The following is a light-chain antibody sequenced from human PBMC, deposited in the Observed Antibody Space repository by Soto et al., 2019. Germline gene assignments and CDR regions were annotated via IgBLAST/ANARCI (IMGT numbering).Light chain of an antibody. J-gene: IGKJ4*01. CDR3: QQSYILPRT. CDR2: GAS. Sequence: DIQMTQSPSSLHASVGDRVTITCRASQSISTNLNWYQQKPGQAPKVLIYGASRLRSGVPSRFSGSGSGTDFTLTINSLQPEDFATYFCQQSYILPRTFGGGTRVEI. CDR1: QSISTN. V-gene: IGKV1-39*01.